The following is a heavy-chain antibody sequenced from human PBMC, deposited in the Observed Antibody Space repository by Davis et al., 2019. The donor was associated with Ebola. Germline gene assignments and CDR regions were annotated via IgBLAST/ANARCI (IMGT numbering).Heavy chain of an antibody. CDR2: IYYSGST. J-gene: IGHJ6*03. V-gene: IGHV4-31*03. CDR3: ARDLRYDSSGYDYYFYMDV. Sequence: PSEILSLTCTVSGGSISRGGSYWTWIRQHPGKGLEWIGYIYYSGSTYYKPSLKSRVTISLDTSKNQFSLNLYSVTAADTAVYYCARDLRYDSSGYDYYFYMDVWGKGTMVTVSS. D-gene: IGHD3-22*01. CDR1: GGSISRGGSY.